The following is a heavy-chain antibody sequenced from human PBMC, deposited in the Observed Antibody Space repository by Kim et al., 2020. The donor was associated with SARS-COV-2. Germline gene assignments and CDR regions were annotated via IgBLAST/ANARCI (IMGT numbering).Heavy chain of an antibody. J-gene: IGHJ3*02. CDR1: GYSFTSYW. V-gene: IGHV5-10-1*01. D-gene: IGHD3-9*01. CDR2: IDPSDSYT. Sequence: GESLKISCKGSGYSFTSYWISWVRQMPGKGLEWMGRIDPSDSYTNYSPSFQGHVTISADKSISTAYLQWSSLKASDTAMYYCARKPLYYDILTGYYSHHAFDIWGQGTMVTVSS. CDR3: ARKPLYYDILTGYYSHHAFDI.